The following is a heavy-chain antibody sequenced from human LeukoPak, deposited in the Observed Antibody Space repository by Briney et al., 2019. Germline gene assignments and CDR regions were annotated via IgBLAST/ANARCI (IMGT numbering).Heavy chain of an antibody. D-gene: IGHD4-11*01. CDR3: ARDTESDY. CDR1: GFSFSSYV. CDR2: ISNDGNNK. J-gene: IGHJ4*02. Sequence: PGRSLRLSCAASGFSFSSYVMHWVRQAPGKGLEWVAIISNDGNNKYYPDSVKGRFTISRDNSKNTMYLQMNSLRAEDTAVYYCARDTESDYWGQGTLVTVSS. V-gene: IGHV3-30-3*01.